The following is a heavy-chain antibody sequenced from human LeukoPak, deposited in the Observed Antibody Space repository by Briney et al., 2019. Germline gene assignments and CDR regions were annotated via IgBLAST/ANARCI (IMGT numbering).Heavy chain of an antibody. CDR3: ARGRSGLAAAGTYDY. CDR1: GYTFTSSD. V-gene: IGHV1-8*01. J-gene: IGHJ4*02. Sequence: WASVKVSCKASGYTFTSSDIHWVRQAAGQGLEWMGWINPKSGRTGYAQKFQGRVTMTANNSISTAYMELSSLRFDDTAVYYCARGRSGLAAAGTYDYWGQGTLITVSS. CDR2: INPKSGRT. D-gene: IGHD6-13*01.